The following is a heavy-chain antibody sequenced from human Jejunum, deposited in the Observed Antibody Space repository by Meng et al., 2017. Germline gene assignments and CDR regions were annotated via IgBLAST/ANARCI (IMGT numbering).Heavy chain of an antibody. Sequence: GGSLRLSCETSGFIFRDYNMIWVRQAPGKGLEWVASITDDSTYIYYADSVKGRFSISRDNAKNSLYLQLSDLRVDDTAVYYCAREGRGSYPALQDAVDVWGQG. J-gene: IGHJ3*01. D-gene: IGHD1-26*01. V-gene: IGHV3-21*01. CDR2: ITDDSTYI. CDR3: AREGRGSYPALQDAVDV. CDR1: GFIFRDYN.